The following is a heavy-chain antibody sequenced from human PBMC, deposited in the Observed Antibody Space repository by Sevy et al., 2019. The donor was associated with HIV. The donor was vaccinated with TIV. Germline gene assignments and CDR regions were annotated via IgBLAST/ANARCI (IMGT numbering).Heavy chain of an antibody. V-gene: IGHV1-2*02. CDR3: GAYDSSGQGAFDI. J-gene: IGHJ3*02. CDR2: INPNSGGT. D-gene: IGHD3-22*01. Sequence: ASVKVSCKASGYTFTGYYMHWVRQAPGQGLEWMGWINPNSGGTNYAQKFQGRVTMTRDTSISTAYMELSRLRSDDTAVYYCGAYDSSGQGAFDIWGQGTMVTVSS. CDR1: GYTFTGYY.